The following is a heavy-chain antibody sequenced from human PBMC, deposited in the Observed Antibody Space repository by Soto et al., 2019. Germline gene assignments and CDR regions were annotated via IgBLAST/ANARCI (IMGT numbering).Heavy chain of an antibody. D-gene: IGHD6-19*01. J-gene: IGHJ4*02. Sequence: ASVKVSCKASGYTFSSYGISWVRQAPGQGLEWMGWISGYSGHTYYAQKFQGRVTMTTDTSTNTVYMELRSLRSDDTAVYYCAREWENKSKHSSGCYFDYWGKGTLVTVSS. CDR1: GYTFSSYG. CDR3: AREWENKSKHSSGCYFDY. CDR2: ISGYSGHT. V-gene: IGHV1-18*01.